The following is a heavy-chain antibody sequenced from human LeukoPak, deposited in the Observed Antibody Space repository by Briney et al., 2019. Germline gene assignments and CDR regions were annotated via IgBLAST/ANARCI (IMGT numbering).Heavy chain of an antibody. Sequence: ASVKVSCKASGGTFSSYAISWVRQAPGQGLEWMGGIIPIFGTANYAQKFQGRVTITTDESTSTAYMELSSPRSEDTAVYYCARDRSMMYYYDSSGSPHNWFDPWGQGTLVTVSS. CDR1: GGTFSSYA. V-gene: IGHV1-69*05. J-gene: IGHJ5*02. D-gene: IGHD3-22*01. CDR3: ARDRSMMYYYDSSGSPHNWFDP. CDR2: IIPIFGTA.